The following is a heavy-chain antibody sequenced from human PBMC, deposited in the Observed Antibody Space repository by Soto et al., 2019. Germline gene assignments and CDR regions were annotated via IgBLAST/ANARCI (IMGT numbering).Heavy chain of an antibody. CDR3: ARQRTSVVTQAYFDH. Sequence: SETLSLTXIVSGESISSSSYYWGWIRQPPGKGLEWIGSIYYSGRTYYNPSFKSRVTISIDTSKNQFSLKLSSVTATDTAVYYCARQRTSVVTQAYFDHWGQGALVTVSS. CDR2: IYYSGRT. V-gene: IGHV4-39*01. CDR1: GESISSSSYY. D-gene: IGHD2-21*02. J-gene: IGHJ4*02.